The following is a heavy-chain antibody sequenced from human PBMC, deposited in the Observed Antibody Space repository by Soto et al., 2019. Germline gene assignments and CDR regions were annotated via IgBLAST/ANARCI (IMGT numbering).Heavy chain of an antibody. Sequence: PXGSLRLSCAAAGFTLSDHYMDWVRQAPGKGLEWVARSRNKDHSYSREYAASVKGRFTISRDDSKNSLYLQMSSLKAGDTAVYYCVRGHWSFDYWGQGTVVTVSS. CDR3: VRGHWSFDY. CDR1: GFTLSDHY. J-gene: IGHJ4*02. V-gene: IGHV3-72*01. D-gene: IGHD2-8*02. CDR2: SRNKDHSYSR.